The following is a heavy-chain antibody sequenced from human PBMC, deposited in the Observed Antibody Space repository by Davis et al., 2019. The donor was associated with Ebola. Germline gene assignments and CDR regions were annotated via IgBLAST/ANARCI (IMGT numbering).Heavy chain of an antibody. V-gene: IGHV1-69*13. Sequence: SVKVSCKASGGTFSSYAISWVRQAPGQGLEWMGGIIPIFGTANYAQKFQGRVTITADESTSKAYMELSSLRSEDTAVYYCARLGGIYDILTGSDVWGKGTTVTVSS. CDR2: IIPIFGTA. CDR3: ARLGGIYDILTGSDV. J-gene: IGHJ6*04. CDR1: GGTFSSYA. D-gene: IGHD3-9*01.